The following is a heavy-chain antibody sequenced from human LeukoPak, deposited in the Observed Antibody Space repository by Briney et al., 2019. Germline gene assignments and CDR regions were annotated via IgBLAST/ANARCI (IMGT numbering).Heavy chain of an antibody. CDR3: AKKTPGNYPYDY. D-gene: IGHD3-22*01. V-gene: IGHV3-74*01. J-gene: IGHJ4*02. CDR1: GFTFSDYW. Sequence: GGSLRLSCAASGFTFSDYWMFWVRQAPGKGLVWVSRINTEGRTSTYADPVKGRFTISRDNSKKMLFLQMTSLRAEDTAVYYCAKKTPGNYPYDYWGQGTLVTVSP. CDR2: INTEGRTS.